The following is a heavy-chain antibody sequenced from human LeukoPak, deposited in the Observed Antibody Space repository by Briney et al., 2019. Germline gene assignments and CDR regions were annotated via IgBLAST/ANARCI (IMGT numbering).Heavy chain of an antibody. CDR3: AREGPQIGCSGGSCYEDDDAFDI. CDR1: GYTFTGYY. Sequence: ASVKVSCKASGYTFTGYYMHWVRQAPGQGLEWMGWINPNSGGTNYAQKFQGRVTMTRDTSISTAYMELSRLRSDDTAVYYCAREGPQIGCSGGSCYEDDDAFDIWGQGTMVTVSS. CDR2: INPNSGGT. D-gene: IGHD2-15*01. J-gene: IGHJ3*02. V-gene: IGHV1-2*02.